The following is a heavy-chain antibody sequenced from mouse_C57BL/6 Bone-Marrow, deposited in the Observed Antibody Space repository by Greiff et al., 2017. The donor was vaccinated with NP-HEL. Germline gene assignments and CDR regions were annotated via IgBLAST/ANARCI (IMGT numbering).Heavy chain of an antibody. D-gene: IGHD2-1*01. CDR3: ARHPLYGNYGYFDV. CDR2: ISNGGGST. Sequence: EVKLMESGGGLVQPGGSLKLSCAASGFTFSDYYMYWVRQTPEKRLEWVAYISNGGGSTYYPDTVKGRFTISRDNAKNTLYLQMSRLKSEDTAMYYCARHPLYGNYGYFDVWGTGTTVTVSS. CDR1: GFTFSDYY. J-gene: IGHJ1*03. V-gene: IGHV5-12*01.